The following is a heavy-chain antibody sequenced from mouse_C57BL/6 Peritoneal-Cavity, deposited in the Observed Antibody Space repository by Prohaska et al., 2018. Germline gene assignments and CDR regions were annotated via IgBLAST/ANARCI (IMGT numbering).Heavy chain of an antibody. CDR2: INPNNGGT. Sequence: KQRHGKSLEWIGDINPNNGGTSYNQKFKGKATLTVDKSSSTAYMELRSLTSEESAVYYCATPGGAMDYWGQGTSVTVSS. CDR3: ATPGGAMDY. J-gene: IGHJ4*01. V-gene: IGHV1-26*01.